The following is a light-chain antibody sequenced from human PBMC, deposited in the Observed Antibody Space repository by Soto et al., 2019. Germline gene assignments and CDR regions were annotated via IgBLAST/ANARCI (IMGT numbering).Light chain of an antibody. V-gene: IGKV3-15*01. CDR3: QSYNDWPFA. CDR1: ESLFGF. Sequence: DIVLTQSPATLSVSPGDRVNLSCRASESLFGFLAWYQQKPGQAPRLLMYGVSTRATGIPARFSGGGSATDFTLTISSLQSEDSAFYFCQSYNDWPFASGLGTRLEI. J-gene: IGKJ2*01. CDR2: GVS.